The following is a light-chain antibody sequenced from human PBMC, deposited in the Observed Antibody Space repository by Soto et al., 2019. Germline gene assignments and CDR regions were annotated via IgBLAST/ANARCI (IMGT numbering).Light chain of an antibody. CDR3: KQSGST. V-gene: IGKV1-5*01. Sequence: DIQMTQSPSTLSASVGDRVTITCRASQSISSWLAWYQQKPGKAPKLLIYDASSLESGVPSRFSGSGSGTEFTRTISSLQPDAFATYYCKQSGSTFGQGTKLEIK. CDR2: DAS. CDR1: QSISSW. J-gene: IGKJ2*02.